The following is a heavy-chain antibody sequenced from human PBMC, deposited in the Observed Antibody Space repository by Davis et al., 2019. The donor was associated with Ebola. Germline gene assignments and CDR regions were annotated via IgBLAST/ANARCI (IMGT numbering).Heavy chain of an antibody. CDR2: IIPIFGTA. CDR1: GGTLSSYA. V-gene: IGHV1-69*13. J-gene: IGHJ4*02. Sequence: SVQVSCKASGGTLSSYAISWVRQAPGQGLEWMGGIIPIFGTANYAQRFQGRVTITADESTSTAYMELSSLRSEDTAVYYCARDRYSDGSGYFFEQSHWGQGTLVTVSS. CDR3: ARDRYSDGSGYFFEQSH. D-gene: IGHD3-22*01.